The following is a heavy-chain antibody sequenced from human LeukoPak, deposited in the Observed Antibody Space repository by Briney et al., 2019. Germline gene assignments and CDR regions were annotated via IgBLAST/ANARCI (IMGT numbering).Heavy chain of an antibody. CDR2: INWNGGST. CDR3: ARDPGYYYDY. CDR1: GFTFSSYW. Sequence: GGSLRLSCAASGFTFSSYWMNWVRQAPGKGLEWVSGINWNGGSTGYADSVKGRFTISRDNAKNSLYLQMNSLRAEDTALYYCARDPGYYYDYWGQGTLVTVSS. D-gene: IGHD3-22*01. J-gene: IGHJ4*02. V-gene: IGHV3-20*04.